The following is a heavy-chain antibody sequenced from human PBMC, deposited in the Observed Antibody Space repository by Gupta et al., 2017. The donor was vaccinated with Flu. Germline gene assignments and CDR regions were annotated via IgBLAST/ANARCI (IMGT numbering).Heavy chain of an antibody. Sequence: QVQLVESGGGVVQPGRSLRLSCATSGFTFSIYGMHWVRQAPGKGLEWVAVIWNDSSNKYYVDSVRGRFTISRDNSKNMLYLDMNSLRPEDTAVYYCAGGTIGMDVWGRGTTVIVSS. J-gene: IGHJ6*02. D-gene: IGHD3-16*01. CDR1: GFTFSIYG. V-gene: IGHV3-33*03. CDR3: AGGTIGMDV. CDR2: IWNDSSNK.